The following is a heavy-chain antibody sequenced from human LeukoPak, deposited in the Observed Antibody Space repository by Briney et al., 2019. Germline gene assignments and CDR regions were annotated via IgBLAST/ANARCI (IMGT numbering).Heavy chain of an antibody. D-gene: IGHD6-13*01. CDR2: ISYDGSNE. V-gene: IGHV3-30*18. CDR3: AKEEAADGDAFDI. Sequence: GGSLRLSCAASGFTFSTYGMHWVRQAPGKGLEWVAVISYDGSNEYFADSVKGRFTISRDNSKNTLYLQMSSLRAEDTAVYYCAKEEAADGDAFDIWGQGTMVTVSS. J-gene: IGHJ3*02. CDR1: GFTFSTYG.